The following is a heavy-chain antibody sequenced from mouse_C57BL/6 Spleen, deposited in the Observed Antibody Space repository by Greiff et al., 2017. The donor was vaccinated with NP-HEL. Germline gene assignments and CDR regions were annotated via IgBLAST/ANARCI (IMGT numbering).Heavy chain of an antibody. D-gene: IGHD1-1*01. CDR1: GYTFTDYE. CDR3: TRNYGSSYAMDY. V-gene: IGHV1-15*01. CDR2: IDPETGGT. Sequence: VQLQQSGAELVRPGASVTLSCKASGYTFTDYEMHWVKQTPVHGLEWIGAIDPETGGTAYNQKFKGKAILTADKSSSTAYMELRSLTSEDSAVYYCTRNYGSSYAMDYWGQRTSVTVSS. J-gene: IGHJ4*01.